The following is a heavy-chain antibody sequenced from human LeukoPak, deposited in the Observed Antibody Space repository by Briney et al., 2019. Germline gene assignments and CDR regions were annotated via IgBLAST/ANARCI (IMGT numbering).Heavy chain of an antibody. CDR1: GFTVSDYY. V-gene: IGHV3-11*05. J-gene: IGHJ5*02. CDR2: ITSSSNT. CDR3: ARGRPAPPNWFDP. Sequence: PGGSLRLSCAASGFTVSDYYMSWIRQAPGKGLEWVSYITSSSNTHYADSVKGRFTISRDNAKNSLYLQMDSLRAEDTAVYYCARGRPAPPNWFDPWGQGTLVTVSS.